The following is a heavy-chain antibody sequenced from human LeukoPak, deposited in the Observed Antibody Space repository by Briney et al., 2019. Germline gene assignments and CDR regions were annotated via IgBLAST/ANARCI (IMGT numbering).Heavy chain of an antibody. J-gene: IGHJ3*02. CDR1: GVSISGHY. CDR3: ARLLDNDSSGDPDTFDM. Sequence: PSETLSLTCTVSGVSISGHYWSWIRQPPGSGLEWIGFVYYSGRTRYNPSLHSRVTISADTSKNHLSLKLTSVTAADTAVYYCARLLDNDSSGDPDTFDMWGQGIEVTVSS. CDR2: VYYSGRT. D-gene: IGHD3-22*01. V-gene: IGHV4-59*11.